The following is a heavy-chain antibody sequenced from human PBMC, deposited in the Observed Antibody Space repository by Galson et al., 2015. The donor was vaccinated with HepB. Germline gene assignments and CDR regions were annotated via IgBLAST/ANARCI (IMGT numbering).Heavy chain of an antibody. J-gene: IGHJ4*02. Sequence: PALVKPTQTLTLTCTFSGFSLSTSGVAVGWIRQPPGKALEWLALIYWDDDKRYSPFLKSRVTITKAVSKNQVVLTMTNVDPVDTATYYCAHKPGFEQYLVRGYHFDNWGQGIPATVSS. D-gene: IGHD3-10*01. CDR3: AHKPGFEQYLVRGYHFDN. CDR2: IYWDDDK. V-gene: IGHV2-5*02. CDR1: GFSLSTSGVA.